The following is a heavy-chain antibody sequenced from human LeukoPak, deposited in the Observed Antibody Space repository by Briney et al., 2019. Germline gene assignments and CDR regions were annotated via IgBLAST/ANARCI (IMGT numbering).Heavy chain of an antibody. J-gene: IGHJ4*02. D-gene: IGHD6-19*01. V-gene: IGHV1-46*01. CDR1: GYTFTSYY. CDR2: INPSGGST. Sequence: ASVKVSCKASGYTFTSYYMHWVRQAPGQGLEWMGIINPSGGSTSYAQKFQGRVTMTRDMSTSTVYMELSSLRSEDTAVYYCARDSSSGWYSDYWGQGTLVTVSS. CDR3: ARDSSSGWYSDY.